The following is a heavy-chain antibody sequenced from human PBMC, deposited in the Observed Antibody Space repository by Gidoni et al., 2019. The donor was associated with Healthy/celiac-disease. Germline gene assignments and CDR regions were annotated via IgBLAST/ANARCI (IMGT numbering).Heavy chain of an antibody. V-gene: IGHV3-9*01. Sequence: EVQLVESGGGLVQPGRSLRLSCAASGFTFDDYAMHWVRQAPGKGLEWVSGISWNSGSIGYADSVKGRFTISRDNAKNSLYLQMNSLRAEDTALYYCASVRSLNSWFDPWGQGTLVTVSS. J-gene: IGHJ5*02. CDR3: ASVRSLNSWFDP. CDR1: GFTFDDYA. D-gene: IGHD1-26*01. CDR2: ISWNSGSI.